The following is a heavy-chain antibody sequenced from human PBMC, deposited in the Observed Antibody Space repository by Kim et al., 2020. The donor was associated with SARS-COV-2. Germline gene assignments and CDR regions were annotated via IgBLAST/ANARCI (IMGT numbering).Heavy chain of an antibody. J-gene: IGHJ4*02. D-gene: IGHD2-2*01. CDR2: ISSSGSDT. CDR1: GFTFGDYY. V-gene: IGHV3-11*05. Sequence: GGSLRLSCAASGFTFGDYYMGFIRQAPGKGLEWVSYISSSGSDTNYADSVKGRFTISRDNAKNSLYLQMNSLRAEDTALYYCARDSCGSTSCYDYQGQG. CDR3: ARDSCGSTSCYDY.